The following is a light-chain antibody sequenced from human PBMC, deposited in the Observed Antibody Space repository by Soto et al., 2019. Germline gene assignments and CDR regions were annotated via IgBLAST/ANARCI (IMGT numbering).Light chain of an antibody. V-gene: IGKV1-39*01. Sequence: DIQMTQSPSSLSASVGDRVTITCRASQSINNYLSWYQQKSGKAPDRLIFGASTLASGVPSRFSGSGSGTHFTLTISSLQPEDSAIYYCQQSYNNPTFGQGTRLEIK. CDR2: GAS. CDR1: QSINNY. CDR3: QQSYNNPT. J-gene: IGKJ5*01.